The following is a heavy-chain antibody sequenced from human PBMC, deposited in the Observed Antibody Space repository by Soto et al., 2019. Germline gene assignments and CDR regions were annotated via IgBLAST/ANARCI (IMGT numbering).Heavy chain of an antibody. J-gene: IGHJ2*01. CDR2: IIPIFGTA. CDR1: GGTFSNYA. V-gene: IGHV1-69*12. CDR3: AQTLGLAVAGPGRFDL. D-gene: IGHD6-19*01. Sequence: QVQLVQSGAEVKKPGSSVKVSCKASGGTFSNYAISWVRQAPGQGLEWMGGIIPIFGTANYAQKFQGRVTITADVTMSTAYMELSRLRSEDPAVYYCAQTLGLAVAGPGRFDLWGRGTLVTVSS.